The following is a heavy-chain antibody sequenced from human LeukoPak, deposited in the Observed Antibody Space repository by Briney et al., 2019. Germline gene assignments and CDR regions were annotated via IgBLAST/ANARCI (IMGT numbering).Heavy chain of an antibody. CDR3: AKRIGRRQYSSSWYYYYHYGMDV. V-gene: IGHV3-23*01. CDR1: GFTFSSYA. Sequence: GGSLRLSCAASGFTFSSYAMSWVRQAPGKGLEWVSAISGSGGSTYYADSVKGRFTISRDNSKNTLYLQMNSLRAEDTAVYYCAKRIGRRQYSSSWYYYYHYGMDVWGQGTTVTVSS. D-gene: IGHD6-13*01. CDR2: ISGSGGST. J-gene: IGHJ6*02.